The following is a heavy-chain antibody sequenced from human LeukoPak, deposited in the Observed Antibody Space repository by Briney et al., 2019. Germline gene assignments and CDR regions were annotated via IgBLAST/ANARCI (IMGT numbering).Heavy chain of an antibody. J-gene: IGHJ4*02. Sequence: ASVKVSCKASGYTFTGYYMHWVRQAPGQGLEWMGWINPNSGGTNYAQKFQGRVTMTRDTSISTAYMELSRLRSDDTAVYYCAKGKYYYDSTTPFDYWGQGTLVTVSS. D-gene: IGHD3-22*01. V-gene: IGHV1-2*02. CDR2: INPNSGGT. CDR3: AKGKYYYDSTTPFDY. CDR1: GYTFTGYY.